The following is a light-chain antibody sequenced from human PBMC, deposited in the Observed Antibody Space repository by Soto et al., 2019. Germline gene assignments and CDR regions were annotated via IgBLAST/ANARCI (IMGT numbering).Light chain of an antibody. J-gene: IGKJ4*01. CDR3: QQYAGSPPLT. CDR1: QSVSSSF. CDR2: GAS. Sequence: EIVLTQSPGTLSLSPGERATLSCRASQSVSSSFLAWYQQKPGQAPRLLIYGASSRATGIPDRFSGSESGTDFTLTISRLEPEDFAVYYCQQYAGSPPLTFGGGTKVEIK. V-gene: IGKV3-20*01.